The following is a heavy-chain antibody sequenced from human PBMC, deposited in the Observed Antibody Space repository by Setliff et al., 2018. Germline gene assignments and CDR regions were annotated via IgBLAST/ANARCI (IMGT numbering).Heavy chain of an antibody. V-gene: IGHV4-59*08. J-gene: IGHJ6*03. CDR2: TYYTGST. Sequence: ETLSLTCTVSGDSISSHFWTWIRQPPGKGLEWVGHTYYTGSTSYNASVKSRVTVSLDTSKNQFSLKLTSVTAADTAVYYCARARYSSGWYGGGGAFYYMDAWGKGTTVTVSS. D-gene: IGHD6-19*01. CDR3: ARARYSSGWYGGGGAFYYMDA. CDR1: GDSISSHF.